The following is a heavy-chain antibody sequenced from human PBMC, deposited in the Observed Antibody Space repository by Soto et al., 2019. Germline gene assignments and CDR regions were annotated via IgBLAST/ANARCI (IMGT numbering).Heavy chain of an antibody. V-gene: IGHV3-33*01. Sequence: PGGSLRLSCAASGFTFSSYGMHWVRQAPGKGLEWVAVIWYDGINKYYADSVKGRFTISRDNSKNTLYLQMNSLRAEDTAVYYCARDQDYYGSGSYYVPWFDPWGQGTLVTVSS. D-gene: IGHD3-10*01. CDR3: ARDQDYYGSGSYYVPWFDP. CDR2: IWYDGINK. J-gene: IGHJ5*02. CDR1: GFTFSSYG.